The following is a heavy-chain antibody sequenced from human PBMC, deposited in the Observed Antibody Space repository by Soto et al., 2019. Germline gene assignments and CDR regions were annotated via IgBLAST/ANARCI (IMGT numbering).Heavy chain of an antibody. Sequence: PSETLSLTCTVSGGSISSYYWSWIRQPPGKGLEWIGYIYYSGSTNYNPSLKSRVTISVDTSKNQFSLKLSSVTAADTAVYYCARTLFGVVIDYMDVWGKGTTVTVSS. CDR2: IYYSGST. J-gene: IGHJ6*03. CDR3: ARTLFGVVIDYMDV. D-gene: IGHD3-3*01. CDR1: GGSISSYY. V-gene: IGHV4-59*01.